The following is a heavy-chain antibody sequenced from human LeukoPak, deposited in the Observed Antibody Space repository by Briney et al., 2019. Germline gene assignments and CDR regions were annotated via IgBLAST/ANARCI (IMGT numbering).Heavy chain of an antibody. CDR1: GFTFSSYA. J-gene: IGHJ6*02. CDR2: ISYDGSNK. Sequence: GGSLRLSCAASGFTFSSYAMHWVRQAPGKGLEWVAVISYDGSNKYYADSVKGRFTISRDNSKNTLYLQMNSLRAEDTAVYYCARDIVVVPAAGFGGINYYYYYGMDVWGQGTTVTVSS. CDR3: ARDIVVVPAAGFGGINYYYYYGMDV. V-gene: IGHV3-30-3*01. D-gene: IGHD2-2*01.